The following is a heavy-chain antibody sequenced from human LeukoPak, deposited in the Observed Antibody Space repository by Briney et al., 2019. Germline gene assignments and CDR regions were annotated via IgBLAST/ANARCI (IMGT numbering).Heavy chain of an antibody. CDR2: ISWNSGRI. Sequence: GGSLRLSCAASGFTFDDYAMHWVRQAPGKGLEWVSGISWNSGRIGYADSVKGRFTISRDNAKNSLYLQMNSLRPEDTALYYCAKDIGQLLTNWFDPWGQGTLVTVSS. CDR3: AKDIGQLLTNWFDP. V-gene: IGHV3-9*01. CDR1: GFTFDDYA. D-gene: IGHD2-2*01. J-gene: IGHJ5*02.